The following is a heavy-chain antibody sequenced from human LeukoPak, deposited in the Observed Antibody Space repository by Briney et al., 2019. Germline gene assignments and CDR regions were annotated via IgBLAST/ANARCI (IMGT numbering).Heavy chain of an antibody. Sequence: PGRSLRLSCAASGFTFSSYGMHWVRQAPGKGLEWVAVMWYDGSNKYYADSVKGRFTISRDNSKNTLYLQMNSLRAEDTAVYYCAIAYSSSYYYQLGVAFDIWGQGTIVTVSS. CDR2: MWYDGSNK. CDR1: GFTFSSYG. CDR3: AIAYSSSYYYQLGVAFDI. J-gene: IGHJ3*02. V-gene: IGHV3-33*01. D-gene: IGHD3-22*01.